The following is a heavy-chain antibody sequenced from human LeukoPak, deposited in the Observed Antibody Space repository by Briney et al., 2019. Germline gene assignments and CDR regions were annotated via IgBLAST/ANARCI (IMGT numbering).Heavy chain of an antibody. CDR2: IYSGGST. V-gene: IGHV3-53*03. CDR3: ARGVTYYYDSAVGY. D-gene: IGHD3-22*01. Sequence: GGSLRLSCAASGFTVSSNYMSWVRQAPGKGLEWVSVIYSGGSTYYADSVKGRFTISRDNAKNSLYLQMNSLRAEDTAVYYCARGVTYYYDSAVGYWGQGTLVTVSS. CDR1: GFTVSSNY. J-gene: IGHJ4*02.